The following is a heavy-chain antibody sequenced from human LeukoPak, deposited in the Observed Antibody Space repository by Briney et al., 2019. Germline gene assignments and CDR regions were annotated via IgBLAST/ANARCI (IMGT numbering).Heavy chain of an antibody. Sequence: TGGSLRLSCAASGFTFSSYAMSWVRQAPGKGLEWVSAISGSGGSTYYADSVKGRFTISGDNSKNTLYLQMNSLRAEDTAVYYCAKGTTGTSYYYMDVWGKGTTVTISS. CDR2: ISGSGGST. V-gene: IGHV3-23*01. D-gene: IGHD1-1*01. CDR3: AKGTTGTSYYYMDV. J-gene: IGHJ6*03. CDR1: GFTFSSYA.